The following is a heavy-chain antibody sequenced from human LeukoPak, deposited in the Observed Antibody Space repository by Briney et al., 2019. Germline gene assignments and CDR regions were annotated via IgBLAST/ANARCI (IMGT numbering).Heavy chain of an antibody. D-gene: IGHD1-1*01. CDR2: IIPIFGIA. Sequence: SVKVSCKASGGTFSSYAISWVRQAPGQRLEWMGRIIPIFGIANYAQKFQGRVTITADKSTSTAYMELSSLRSEDTAVYYCARSLGTTFGVDYWGQGTLVTVSS. CDR1: GGTFSSYA. J-gene: IGHJ4*02. V-gene: IGHV1-69*04. CDR3: ARSLGTTFGVDY.